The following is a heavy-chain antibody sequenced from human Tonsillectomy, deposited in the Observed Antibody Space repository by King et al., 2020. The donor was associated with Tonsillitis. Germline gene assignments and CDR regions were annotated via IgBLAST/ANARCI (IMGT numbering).Heavy chain of an antibody. J-gene: IGHJ6*02. CDR2: ISYDGSIK. V-gene: IGHV3-30*18. D-gene: IGHD6-13*01. Sequence: QLVQSGGGVVQPGRSLRLSCAASGFTFSNYGMHWVRQAPVKGLGWVAVISYDGSIKYYADSVRGRFTISRDNSKNTLYLQMNSLRAEDTAVYYCAKRIAAAGTWGYYYYYGMDVWGQGTTVTVSS. CDR3: AKRIAAAGTWGYYYYYGMDV. CDR1: GFTFSNYG.